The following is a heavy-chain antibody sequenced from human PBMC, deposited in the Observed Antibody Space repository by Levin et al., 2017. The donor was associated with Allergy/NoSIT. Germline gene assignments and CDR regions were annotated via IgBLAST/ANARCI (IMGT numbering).Heavy chain of an antibody. CDR2: IYSDGIST. Sequence: GESLKISCAASGFTFDSYWMHWVRQAPGKGLVWVSRIYSDGISTNYADSVKGRFTISRDNAKNTLYLQMNSLRAEDTAVYYCARDLWGAPGYWGQGTLVTVSS. J-gene: IGHJ4*02. V-gene: IGHV3-74*01. CDR1: GFTFDSYW. D-gene: IGHD7-27*01. CDR3: ARDLWGAPGY.